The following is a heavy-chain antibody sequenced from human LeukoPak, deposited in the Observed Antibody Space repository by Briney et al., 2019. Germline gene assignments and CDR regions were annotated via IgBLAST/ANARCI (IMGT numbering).Heavy chain of an antibody. CDR1: GDIFTSYP. Sequence: ASVKVSCKASGDIFTSYPMNWVRQAPGQGLEWMGWINTKTGNPTYAQGFTGRFVFSLDTSVSTAYLQISSLKAEDTAVYYCARLTYYDVLTGNRDVWGQGTTVTVSS. CDR3: ARLTYYDVLTGNRDV. D-gene: IGHD3-9*01. V-gene: IGHV7-4-1*02. J-gene: IGHJ6*02. CDR2: INTKTGNP.